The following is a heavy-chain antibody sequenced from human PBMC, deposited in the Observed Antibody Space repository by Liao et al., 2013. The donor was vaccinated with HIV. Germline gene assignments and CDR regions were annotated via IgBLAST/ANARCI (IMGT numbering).Heavy chain of an antibody. D-gene: IGHD3-22*01. CDR3: ARVSPDYYDSSGYSHFDY. CDR1: GGSISNYY. V-gene: IGHV4-4*07. CDR2: IYYSGST. J-gene: IGHJ4*02. Sequence: QVQLQESGPGLVKPSETLSLICTVSGGSISNYYWSWVRQPAGKGLEWIGSIYYSGSTYYNPSLKSRVTISVDTSKNQFSLKLSSVTAADTAVYFCARVSPDYYDSSGYSHFDYWGQGTLVTVSS.